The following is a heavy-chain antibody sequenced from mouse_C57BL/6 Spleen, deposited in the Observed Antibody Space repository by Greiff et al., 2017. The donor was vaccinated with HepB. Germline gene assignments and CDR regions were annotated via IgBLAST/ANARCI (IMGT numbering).Heavy chain of an antibody. D-gene: IGHD1-1*01. V-gene: IGHV5-17*01. CDR3: ARGTTVVAPHAMDY. CDR1: GFTFSDYG. J-gene: IGHJ4*01. Sequence: EVKLMESGGGLVKPGGSLKLSCAASGFTFSDYGMHWVRQAPEKGLEWVAYISSGSSTIYYADTVKGRFTISRDNAKNTLFLQMTSLRSEDTAMYYCARGTTVVAPHAMDYWGQGTSVTVSS. CDR2: ISSGSSTI.